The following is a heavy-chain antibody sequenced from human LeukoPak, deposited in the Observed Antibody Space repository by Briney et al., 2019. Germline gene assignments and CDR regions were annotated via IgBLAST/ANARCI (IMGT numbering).Heavy chain of an antibody. V-gene: IGHV4-34*01. CDR1: GGSFSGYY. J-gene: IGHJ4*02. CDR2: INHSGST. Sequence: KPSETLSLTCAVYGGSFSGYYWSWIRQPPGKGLEWIGEINHSGSTNYNPSLKGRVTISVDTSKNQFSLKLSSVTAADTAVYYCARGYYGSGRPFDYWGQGTLVTVFS. CDR3: ARGYYGSGRPFDY. D-gene: IGHD3-10*01.